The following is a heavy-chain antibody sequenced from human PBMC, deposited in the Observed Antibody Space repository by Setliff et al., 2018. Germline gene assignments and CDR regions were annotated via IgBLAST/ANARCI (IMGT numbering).Heavy chain of an antibody. CDR1: GGSISSSSYY. CDR3: ARFSGSGWSYFDC. Sequence: PSETLSLTCTVSGGSISSSSYYWGWIRQPPGKGLEWIGSIYYSGSTYYNPSLKSRVTISVDTSKDQFSLKLSSVTAADTAVYYCARFSGSGWSYFDCWGREPWSPSPQ. CDR2: IYYSGST. J-gene: IGHJ4*02. D-gene: IGHD6-19*01. V-gene: IGHV4-39*01.